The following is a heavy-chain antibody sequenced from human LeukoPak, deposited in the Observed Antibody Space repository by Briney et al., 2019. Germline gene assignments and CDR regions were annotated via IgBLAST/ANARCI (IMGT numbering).Heavy chain of an antibody. J-gene: IGHJ4*02. CDR1: GGSISSGDYY. CDR2: IYYSGST. Sequence: PSQTLSLTFTVSGGSISSGDYYWSWIRLPPGKGLEWIGYIYYSGSTYYNPSLKSRVTISVDTSKNQFSLKLSSVTATDTAVYYCASRTRASHNFDYWGQGTLVTVSS. D-gene: IGHD1-26*01. CDR3: ASRTRASHNFDY. V-gene: IGHV4-30-4*01.